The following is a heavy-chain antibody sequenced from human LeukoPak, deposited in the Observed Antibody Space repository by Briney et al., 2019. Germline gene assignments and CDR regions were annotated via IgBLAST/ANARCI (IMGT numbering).Heavy chain of an antibody. V-gene: IGHV6-1*01. CDR2: TYYRSKWFN. CDR1: GDSVSSDTAA. J-gene: IGHJ4*02. CDR3: ARDFWGRFDY. Sequence: SQTLSLTCAISGDSVSSDTAAWNWVRQSPSRGLEWLGRTYYRSKWFNEYAVSVKSRIIINPDTSKNQSSLQVNSVTPEDTAVYYCARDFWGRFDYWGQGTPVTVSS. D-gene: IGHD7-27*01.